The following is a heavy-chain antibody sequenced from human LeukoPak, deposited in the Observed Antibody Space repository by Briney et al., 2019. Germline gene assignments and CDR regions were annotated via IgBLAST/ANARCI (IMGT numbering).Heavy chain of an antibody. CDR2: INPNSGGT. D-gene: IGHD3-22*01. CDR3: ATDNGAYDSTWFDP. J-gene: IGHJ5*02. Sequence: ASVKVSCKASGYTFTGYYMHWVRQAPGQGLEWMGWINPNSGGTNYAQKFQGRVTMTRDTSISTAYMELSRLRSDDTAVYYCATDNGAYDSTWFDPWGQGTLVTVSS. CDR1: GYTFTGYY. V-gene: IGHV1-2*02.